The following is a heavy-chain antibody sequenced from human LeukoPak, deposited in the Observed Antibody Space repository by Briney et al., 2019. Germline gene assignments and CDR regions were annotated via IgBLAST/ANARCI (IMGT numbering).Heavy chain of an antibody. J-gene: IGHJ4*02. CDR1: GFTFTTYS. CDR3: ARGSYGDYYFDY. V-gene: IGHV3-48*01. D-gene: IGHD4-17*01. CDR2: ISSSSSIV. Sequence: GGSLRLSCAASGFTFTTYSINWVSHAPGKGLEWVSYISSSSSIVYYADSVKGRFTISRDNAKSSLYLQMNSLTAEDSAVHYCARGSYGDYYFDYWGQGTLVTVSS.